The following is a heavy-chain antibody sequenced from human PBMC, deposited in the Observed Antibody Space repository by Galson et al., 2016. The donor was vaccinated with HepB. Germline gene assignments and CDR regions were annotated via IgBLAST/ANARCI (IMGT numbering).Heavy chain of an antibody. Sequence: TLSLTCAVSGGSFISGRYYWSWIRQPAGKGLEWIWHISTTGSTNYNPSLKSRVTISLHTSKNQCPLNLSSLTAADTAVYFCATHPQGWATFDSWAQGTLVTVSS. CDR1: GGSFISGRYY. CDR2: ISTTGST. CDR3: ATHPQGWATFDS. V-gene: IGHV4-61*09. J-gene: IGHJ4*02. D-gene: IGHD3-16*01.